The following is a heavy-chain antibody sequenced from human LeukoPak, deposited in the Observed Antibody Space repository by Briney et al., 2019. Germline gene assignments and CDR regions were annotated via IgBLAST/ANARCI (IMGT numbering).Heavy chain of an antibody. CDR1: GYTFTSYG. V-gene: IGHV1-18*01. Sequence: ASVKVSCKASGYTFTSYGISWVRQAPGQGLEWMGWISAYNGNTNYAQKLQGRVTMTTDTSTSTAYMELRSLRSDDTAVYYCARYCSSTSCYTYYYYMDVWGKGTSVTVSS. D-gene: IGHD2-2*02. CDR3: ARYCSSTSCYTYYYYMDV. J-gene: IGHJ6*03. CDR2: ISAYNGNT.